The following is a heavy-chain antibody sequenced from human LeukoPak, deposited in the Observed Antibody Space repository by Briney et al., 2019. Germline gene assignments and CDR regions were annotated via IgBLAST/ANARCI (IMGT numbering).Heavy chain of an antibody. CDR2: ISGSDAGT. D-gene: IGHD3-22*01. J-gene: IGHJ6*03. Sequence: PGGSLRLSCAASGFTFNNYAMSWVRQAPGKGLEWVSAISGSDAGTYYADSVKGRFTISRDNSKNPLYLQMNSLRAEDTALYYCAKGRDSSGNYYMDVWGKGTTVTVSS. CDR3: AKGRDSSGNYYMDV. V-gene: IGHV3-23*01. CDR1: GFTFNNYA.